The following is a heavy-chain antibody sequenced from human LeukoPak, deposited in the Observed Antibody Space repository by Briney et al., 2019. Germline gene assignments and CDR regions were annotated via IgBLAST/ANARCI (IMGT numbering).Heavy chain of an antibody. V-gene: IGHV3-23*01. CDR2: ISGSGGST. CDR1: GFAFSSCA. Sequence: GGSLRLSCAASGFAFSSCAMSWVRQAPGKGLEWVSAISGSGGSTYYADSVKGRFTISRDNSKNTLYLQMNSLRAEDTAVYYCAKDREGYSYGYGTDYWGQGTLVTVSS. D-gene: IGHD5-18*01. CDR3: AKDREGYSYGYGTDY. J-gene: IGHJ4*02.